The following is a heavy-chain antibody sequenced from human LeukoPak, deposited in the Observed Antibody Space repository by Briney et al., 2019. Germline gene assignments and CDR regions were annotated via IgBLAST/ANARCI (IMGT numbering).Heavy chain of an antibody. Sequence: ASVKVSCKASGYTFTYYYMHWVRQAPGQGLEWMGWISVYNGNTNYAQKLQGRVTMTTDTSTSTAYMELRSLRFDDTAVYYCARTYSYDSSGYGYWGQGTLVTVSS. CDR1: GYTFTYYY. CDR3: ARTYSYDSSGYGY. D-gene: IGHD3-22*01. V-gene: IGHV1-18*04. CDR2: ISVYNGNT. J-gene: IGHJ4*02.